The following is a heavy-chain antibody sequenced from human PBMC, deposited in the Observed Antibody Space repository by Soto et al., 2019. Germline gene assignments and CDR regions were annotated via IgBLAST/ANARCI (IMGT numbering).Heavy chain of an antibody. CDR1: GYKFINNY. V-gene: IGHV1-46*01. CDR3: AKEGAE. J-gene: IGHJ4*02. CDR2: IYLSGGNT. Sequence: QVQLVQSGAEVKNPGASVKISCTASGYKFINNYIYWVRQAPGQGLEYMGLIYLSGGNTKYAQKFQDRVTMTRDTSTNTVYLELTSLRFDDTAMYYCAKEGAEWGQGTLVTVSS.